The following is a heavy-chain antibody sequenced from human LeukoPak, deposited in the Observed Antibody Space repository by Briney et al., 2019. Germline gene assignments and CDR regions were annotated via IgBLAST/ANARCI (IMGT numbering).Heavy chain of an antibody. J-gene: IGHJ3*02. CDR1: GGTFSSYA. CDR3: AGGGGAVAGTIGDAFDI. Sequence: GASVKVSCKASGGTFSSYAISWVRQAPGQGLEWMGGIIPIFGTANYAQKFQGRVTITADESTSTAYMELSSLRSEDTAVYYCAGGGGAVAGTIGDAFDIWGQGTMVTVSS. V-gene: IGHV1-69*13. D-gene: IGHD6-19*01. CDR2: IIPIFGTA.